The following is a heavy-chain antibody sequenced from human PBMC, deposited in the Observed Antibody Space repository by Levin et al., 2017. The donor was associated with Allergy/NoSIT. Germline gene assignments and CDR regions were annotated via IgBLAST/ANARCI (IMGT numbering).Heavy chain of an antibody. CDR3: ARAGRQGAGTPDR. CDR2: INQGGSDN. J-gene: IGHJ5*02. CDR1: GFTFRNYW. Sequence: LSLTCAASGFTFRNYWMTWVRQAPGKGLEWVANINQGGSDNYYVDSVKGRFTVSRDNAKNLLILQMNSLRAEDTAFYYCARAGRQGAGTPDRWGQGTPVTVSS. D-gene: IGHD3-10*01. V-gene: IGHV3-7*01.